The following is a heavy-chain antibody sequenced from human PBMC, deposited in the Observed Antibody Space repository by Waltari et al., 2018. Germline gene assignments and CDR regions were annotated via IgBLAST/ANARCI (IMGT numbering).Heavy chain of an antibody. CDR2: IDPNESYN. CDR1: GYNFTTYW. V-gene: IGHV5-10-1*03. D-gene: IGHD1-26*01. CDR3: ARHPVYWDQGHNYGLDV. J-gene: IGHJ6*02. Sequence: EVQLVQSGAEVKKPGESLRISCKGSGYNFTTYWISWVRQMPGKGLEWMGRIDPNESYNNYSPSFQGHVTIAGDKSINTAYLQWSRLRASDTAIYYCARHPVYWDQGHNYGLDVWGQGTTVTVSS.